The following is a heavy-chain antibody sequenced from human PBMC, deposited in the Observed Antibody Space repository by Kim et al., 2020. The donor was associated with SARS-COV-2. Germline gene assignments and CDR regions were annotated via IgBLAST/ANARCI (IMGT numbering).Heavy chain of an antibody. CDR3: ARGATGIAARPAGGMKRFDP. CDR1: GGSFSGYY. J-gene: IGHJ5*02. D-gene: IGHD6-6*01. V-gene: IGHV4-34*01. Sequence: SETLSLTCAVYGGSFSGYYWSWIRQPPGKGLEWIGEINHSGSTNYNPSLKSRVTISVDTSKNQFSLKLSSVTAADTAVYYCARGATGIAARPAGGMKRFDPWGQGTLVTVSS. CDR2: INHSGST.